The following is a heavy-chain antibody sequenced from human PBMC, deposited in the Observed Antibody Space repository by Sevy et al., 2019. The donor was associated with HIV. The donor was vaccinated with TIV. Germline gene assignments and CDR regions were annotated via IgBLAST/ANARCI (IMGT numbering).Heavy chain of an antibody. CDR3: VRDRFYGGDSVTFAGDF. Sequence: ASVKVSCKASGYTFNSFYIHWVRQAPGQGLEWMGWINPYSGGTHYAQKFQGRVTLTRDTSISAASMDLTSLRSNDTAVYYCVRDRFYGGDSVTFAGDFWGQGTLVTVSS. CDR1: GYTFNSFY. J-gene: IGHJ4*02. D-gene: IGHD2-21*02. V-gene: IGHV1-2*02. CDR2: INPYSGGT.